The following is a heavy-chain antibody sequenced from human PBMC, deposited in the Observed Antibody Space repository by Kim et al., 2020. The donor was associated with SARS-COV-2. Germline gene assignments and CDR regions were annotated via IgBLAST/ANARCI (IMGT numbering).Heavy chain of an antibody. CDR1: GGSISSGGYY. D-gene: IGHD3-10*01. V-gene: IGHV4-31*03. CDR3: ARDRITMVRGVSYYYYGMEV. CDR2: IYYSGST. J-gene: IGHJ6*01. Sequence: SETLSLTCTVSGGSISSGGYYWSWIRQHPGKGLEWIGYIYYSGSTYYNPSLKSRVTISVDTSKNQFSLKLSSVTAADTAVYYCARDRITMVRGVSYYYYGMEVWGQGTTGT.